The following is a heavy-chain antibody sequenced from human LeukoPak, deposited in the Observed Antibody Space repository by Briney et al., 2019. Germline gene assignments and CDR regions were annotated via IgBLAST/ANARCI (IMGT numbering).Heavy chain of an antibody. Sequence: ARSLRLSCAASGFTFSSYAMNWVRQAPGKGLEWVAVISYDRSNKYYAYSVKGRFTISRDNSKNTLYLQMNSLRAEDTAVYYCARAPKIYYGSGRRGMDVWGKGTTVTVSS. CDR2: ISYDRSNK. D-gene: IGHD3-10*01. J-gene: IGHJ6*04. V-gene: IGHV3-30*04. CDR1: GFTFSSYA. CDR3: ARAPKIYYGSGRRGMDV.